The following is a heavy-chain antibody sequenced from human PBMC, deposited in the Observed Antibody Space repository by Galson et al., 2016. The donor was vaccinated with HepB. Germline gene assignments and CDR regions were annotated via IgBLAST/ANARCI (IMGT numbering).Heavy chain of an antibody. V-gene: IGHV3-33*01. CDR3: ARNYHYGSGSYIPYF. Sequence: SLRLSCAASGFTFRSYGMHWVRQVPGKGLEWVAVIWYDGSHKFYVDSVKGRFTISRDNSKNTPFLQMNSLRAEDTAVYYCARNYHYGSGSYIPYFWGQGTRVTVST. D-gene: IGHD3-10*01. CDR1: GFTFRSYG. J-gene: IGHJ3*01. CDR2: IWYDGSHK.